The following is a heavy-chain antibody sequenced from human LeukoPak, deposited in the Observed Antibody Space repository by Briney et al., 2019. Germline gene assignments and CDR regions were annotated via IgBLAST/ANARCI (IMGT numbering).Heavy chain of an antibody. J-gene: IGHJ6*02. Sequence: SETLSLTCTVSGGSISSYHWSWIRQPPGKGLEWIGYIYYSGSTNYNPSLKSRVTISVDTSKNQFSLKLSSVTAADTAVYYCARDHRTVTTYYYYYYGMDVWGQGTTVTVSS. V-gene: IGHV4-59*01. D-gene: IGHD4-17*01. CDR2: IYYSGST. CDR1: GGSISSYH. CDR3: ARDHRTVTTYYYYYYGMDV.